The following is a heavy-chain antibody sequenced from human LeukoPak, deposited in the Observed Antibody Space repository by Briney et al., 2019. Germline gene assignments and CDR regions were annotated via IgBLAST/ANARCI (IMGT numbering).Heavy chain of an antibody. D-gene: IGHD3-10*01. CDR1: GFTFSGYA. V-gene: IGHV3-23*01. CDR3: AKESRYYYGSGSFSSQFDY. Sequence: GGSLRLSCAASGFTFSGYAMSWVRQAPGKGLEGVSPISGSGVSTYYADSVKGRFTSSRDNSKNTLYLQMNNLRAEDTAVYYCAKESRYYYGSGSFSSQFDYWGQGNLVTVSS. J-gene: IGHJ4*02. CDR2: ISGSGVST.